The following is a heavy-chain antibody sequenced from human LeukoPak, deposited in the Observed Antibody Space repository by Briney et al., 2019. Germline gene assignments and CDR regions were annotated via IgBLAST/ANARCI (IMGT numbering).Heavy chain of an antibody. D-gene: IGHD6-19*01. Sequence: GGSLRLSCAASTFTYTMHWVRQAPGKGLEWVALISYDGGNKYYADSVKGRFTISRDNSKNMIYLEMSSLKAEDTAVYYCARERNLEIAVAGTIFDYWGQGTLVTVSS. CDR2: ISYDGGNK. V-gene: IGHV3-30*14. CDR3: ARERNLEIAVAGTIFDY. J-gene: IGHJ4*02. CDR1: TFTYT.